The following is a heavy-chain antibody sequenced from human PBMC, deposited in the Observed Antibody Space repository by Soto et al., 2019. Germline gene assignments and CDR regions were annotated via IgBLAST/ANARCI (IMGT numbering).Heavy chain of an antibody. CDR1: GGSISSYY. CDR2: IYDSGST. V-gene: IGHV4-59*01. Sequence: PSETLSLTCTVSGGSISSYYWSWIRQSPGKGLELIGYIYDSGSTNYNPSLKSRVTISVDTSKNQFSLKLSSVTAADTAVYYCARGGWVTMVRGAHYMDVWGKGTTVTVSS. D-gene: IGHD3-10*01. J-gene: IGHJ6*03. CDR3: ARGGWVTMVRGAHYMDV.